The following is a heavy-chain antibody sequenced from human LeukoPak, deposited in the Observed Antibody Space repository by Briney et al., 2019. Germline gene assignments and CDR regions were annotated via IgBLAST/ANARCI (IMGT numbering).Heavy chain of an antibody. V-gene: IGHV3-20*04. CDR1: GFTFDDYG. J-gene: IGHJ4*02. CDR2: INWNGGST. Sequence: GGSLRLSCAASGFTFDDYGMSWVRQAPGKGLEWVSGINWNGGSTGYADSVKGRFTISRDNAKNSLYLQMNSLRAEDTALYYCARVSDWFGELYPDYWGQGTLVTVSS. CDR3: ARVSDWFGELYPDY. D-gene: IGHD3-10*01.